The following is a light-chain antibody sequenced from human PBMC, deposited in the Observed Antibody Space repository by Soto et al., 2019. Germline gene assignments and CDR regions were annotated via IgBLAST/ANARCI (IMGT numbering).Light chain of an antibody. V-gene: IGKV1-27*01. CDR1: QGISNY. J-gene: IGKJ1*01. Sequence: DIQMTQSPSSLSASVGYRVTITCRASQGISNYLAWYKQKPGKVPELLIYAASTLQSGVPSRFSGSGSGTDFNITISSLQPEDVATYYCLKYNSAPRTFGQGTKVEIK. CDR3: LKYNSAPRT. CDR2: AAS.